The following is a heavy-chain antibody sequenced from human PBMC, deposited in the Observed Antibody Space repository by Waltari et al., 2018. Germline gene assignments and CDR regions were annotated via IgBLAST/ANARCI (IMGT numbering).Heavy chain of an antibody. D-gene: IGHD5-12*01. CDR1: GFTFSSYG. CDR3: AKNGRGGYDPRYFDY. V-gene: IGHV3-30*02. CDR2: IRYDGSNK. Sequence: QVQLVESGGGVVQPGGSLRLSCAASGFTFSSYGMHWVRQAPGKGLEWVAFIRYDGSNKYYADSVKGRFTISRDNSKNTLYLQMNSLRAEDTAVYYCAKNGRGGYDPRYFDYWGQGTLVTVSS. J-gene: IGHJ4*02.